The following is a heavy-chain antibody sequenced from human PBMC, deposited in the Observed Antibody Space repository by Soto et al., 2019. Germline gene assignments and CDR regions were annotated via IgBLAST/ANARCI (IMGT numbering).Heavy chain of an antibody. D-gene: IGHD1-26*01. J-gene: IGHJ4*02. Sequence: QITLKESGPALVKPTQTLTVTCSFSGFSLSTYGVGVGWILPPPGKAREWLALIYWDDDKRYSPSLKSRRTISKDTSKDQAVLTTTNMDPLDTATYYCAHTGGSFYYYFDYWGQGTLVTVSS. CDR1: GFSLSTYGVG. CDR2: IYWDDDK. V-gene: IGHV2-5*02. CDR3: AHTGGSFYYYFDY.